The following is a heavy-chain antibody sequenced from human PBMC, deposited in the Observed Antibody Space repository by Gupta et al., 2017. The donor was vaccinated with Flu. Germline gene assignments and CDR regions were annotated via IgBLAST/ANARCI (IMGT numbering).Heavy chain of an antibody. D-gene: IGHD5-24*01. J-gene: IGHJ5*02. V-gene: IGHV4-59*01. CDR1: GGSISSYY. Sequence: QVQLQESGPGLVKPLETLSLTCTVSGGSISSYYWSWIRQPPGKGLEWIGYIYYSGSTNYNPSLKSRVTISVDTSKNQFSLKLSSVTAADTAVYYCARGTRRWLPHPNWFDPWGQGTLVTVSS. CDR2: IYYSGST. CDR3: ARGTRRWLPHPNWFDP.